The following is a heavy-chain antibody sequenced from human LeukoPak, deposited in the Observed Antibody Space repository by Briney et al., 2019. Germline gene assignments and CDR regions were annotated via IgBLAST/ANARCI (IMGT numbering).Heavy chain of an antibody. CDR3: ACQKRLYSSSWGRADWFDP. Sequence: ASVKVSCKASGGTFISYAISWVRQAPGQGLEWMGGIIPIFGTANYAQKFQGRVTITTDESTSTAYMELSSLRSEDTAVYYCACQKRLYSSSWGRADWFDPWGQGTLVTVSS. CDR2: IIPIFGTA. CDR1: GGTFISYA. V-gene: IGHV1-69*05. J-gene: IGHJ5*02. D-gene: IGHD6-13*01.